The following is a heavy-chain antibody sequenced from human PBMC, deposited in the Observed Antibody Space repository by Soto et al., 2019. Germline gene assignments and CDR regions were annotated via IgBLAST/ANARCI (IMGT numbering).Heavy chain of an antibody. CDR3: ARHSANYDILTGHNSGGVDY. D-gene: IGHD3-9*01. CDR2: INPKSGGT. Sequence: GASVKVSCKTSGYSFTGYSVHWVRQAPGHGPEWMGWINPKSGGTKYAQKFQGRVTMTKDTSISTVFMELSRVTSDDTAMYYCARHSANYDILTGHNSGGVDYWGQGTLVTVSS. CDR1: GYSFTGYS. J-gene: IGHJ4*02. V-gene: IGHV1-2*02.